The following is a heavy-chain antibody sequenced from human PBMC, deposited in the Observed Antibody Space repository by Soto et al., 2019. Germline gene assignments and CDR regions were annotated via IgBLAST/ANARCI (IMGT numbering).Heavy chain of an antibody. CDR2: IYPGDSDT. CDR3: ARQGGALVGATKYYYVMSA. CDR1: GYSFSTYW. D-gene: IGHD1-26*01. J-gene: IGHJ6*02. Sequence: GESMQISCKGSGYSFSTYWIAWVRQMPGEGLEWMGTIYPGDSDTRYSPSFQGQVTISADKSISTAYLQWSSLKASDTAMYYCARQGGALVGATKYYYVMSAWGQGTTVTVSS. V-gene: IGHV5-51*01.